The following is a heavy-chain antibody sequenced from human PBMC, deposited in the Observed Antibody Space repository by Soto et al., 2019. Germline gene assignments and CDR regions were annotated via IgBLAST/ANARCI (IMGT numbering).Heavy chain of an antibody. Sequence: QVQLQQWGAGLLKPSETLSLTCAVYGGSFSAHYWSWIRQPPGKGLEWIGEINHSGSTNYNPSLKGRITLSVDTSMNQFTLKLSSVTAADTAVYYCARLIVVVPAADAGGFDIWGQGTMVTVSS. V-gene: IGHV4-34*01. J-gene: IGHJ3*02. D-gene: IGHD2-2*01. CDR3: ARLIVVVPAADAGGFDI. CDR2: INHSGST. CDR1: GGSFSAHY.